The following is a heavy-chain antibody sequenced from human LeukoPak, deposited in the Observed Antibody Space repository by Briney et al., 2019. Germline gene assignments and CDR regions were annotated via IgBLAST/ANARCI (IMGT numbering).Heavy chain of an antibody. D-gene: IGHD6-13*01. CDR2: IYPGDSDT. V-gene: IGHV5-51*01. CDR3: ASRGTGYSSSWYI. CDR1: GYNFTSYW. Sequence: GESLQISCQGSGYNFTSYWIGWVRQLPGKGLEWMGIIYPGDSDTRYSPSFQGQVTISADKSISTAYLQWSSLKASDTAIYYCASRGTGYSSSWYIWGQGTLVTVSS. J-gene: IGHJ4*02.